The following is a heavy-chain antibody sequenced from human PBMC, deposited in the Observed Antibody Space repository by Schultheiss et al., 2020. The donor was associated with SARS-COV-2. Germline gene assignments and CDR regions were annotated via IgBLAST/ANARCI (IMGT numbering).Heavy chain of an antibody. J-gene: IGHJ6*02. D-gene: IGHD5-12*01. Sequence: ASVKVSCKASGYTFTSYYMHWVRQAPGQGLEWMGWINPNSGNTGYAQKFQGIVTMTRNTSISTAYMELSSLRSEDTAVYYCARGYLAATIFHYYYGMDVWGQGTTVTVSS. CDR3: ARGYLAATIFHYYYGMDV. CDR1: GYTFTSYY. CDR2: INPNSGNT. V-gene: IGHV1-8*02.